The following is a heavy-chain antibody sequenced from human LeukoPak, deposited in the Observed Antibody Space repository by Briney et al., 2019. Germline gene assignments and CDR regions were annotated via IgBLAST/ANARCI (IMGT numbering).Heavy chain of an antibody. CDR2: IYTSGST. CDR1: GGSISSGSYY. V-gene: IGHV4-61*02. CDR3: ARVGSIVGAPRASLNWFDP. D-gene: IGHD1-26*01. Sequence: SQTLSLTCTVSGGSISSGSYYWSWIRQPAGKGLECIGRIYTSGSTNYNPSLKSRVTISVDTSKNQFSLKLSSVTAADTAVYYCARVGSIVGAPRASLNWFDPWGQGTLVTVSS. J-gene: IGHJ5*02.